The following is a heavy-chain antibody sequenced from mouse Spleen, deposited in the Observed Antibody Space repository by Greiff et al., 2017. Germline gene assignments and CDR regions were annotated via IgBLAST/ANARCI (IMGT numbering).Heavy chain of an antibody. D-gene: IGHD1-1*01. Sequence: VQLQQSGPELVKPGASVKISCKASGYSFTGYYMNWVKQSPEKSLEWIGEINPSTGGTTYNQKFKAKATLTVDKSSSTAYMQLKSLTSEDSAVYYCARRLVVAIPFAYWGQGTLVTVSA. CDR3: ARRLVVAIPFAY. V-gene: IGHV1-42*01. CDR2: INPSTGGT. CDR1: GYSFTGYY. J-gene: IGHJ3*01.